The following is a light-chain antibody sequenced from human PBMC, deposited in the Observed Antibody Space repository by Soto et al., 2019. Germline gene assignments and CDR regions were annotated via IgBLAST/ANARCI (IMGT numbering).Light chain of an antibody. V-gene: IGLV1-40*01. Sequence: QSVLTQPPSVSGAPGQRVTISCTGSSSNIGAGYDVHWYQQLPGTAPKLLIYGDINRPSGVPDRFSGFKSGTSASLAITGLQAEDEADYYCQSYDSSLSGLYVFGTGTKVTVL. CDR1: SSNIGAGYD. J-gene: IGLJ1*01. CDR2: GDI. CDR3: QSYDSSLSGLYV.